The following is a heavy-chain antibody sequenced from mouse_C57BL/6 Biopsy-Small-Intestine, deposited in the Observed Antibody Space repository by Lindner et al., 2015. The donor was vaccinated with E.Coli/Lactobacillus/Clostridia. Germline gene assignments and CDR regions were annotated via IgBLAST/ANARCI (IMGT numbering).Heavy chain of an antibody. V-gene: IGHV5-17*01. CDR3: VRPYGSSYGYPMDY. Sequence: EVQLQESGGGLVKPGGSLILSCAASGFTFSDYGMHWVRQGPXKGLEWVAYISSGSSTIYYADSVKGRFTISRDNAKNTLFLQMTSLRSEDTAMYYCVRPYGSSYGYPMDYWGQGTSVTVSS. CDR2: ISSGSSTI. CDR1: GFTFSDYG. D-gene: IGHD1-1*01. J-gene: IGHJ4*01.